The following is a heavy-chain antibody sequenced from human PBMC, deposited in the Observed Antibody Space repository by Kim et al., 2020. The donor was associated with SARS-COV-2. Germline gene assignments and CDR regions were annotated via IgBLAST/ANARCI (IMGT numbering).Heavy chain of an antibody. Sequence: SVKVSCKASGGTFSSYAISWVRQAPGQGLEWMGGIIPIFGTANYAQKFQGRVTITADESTSTAYMELSSLRSEDTAVYYCASCEGSSSWYAFDIWGQGTMVTVSS. D-gene: IGHD6-13*01. J-gene: IGHJ3*02. CDR2: IIPIFGTA. CDR3: ASCEGSSSWYAFDI. CDR1: GGTFSSYA. V-gene: IGHV1-69*13.